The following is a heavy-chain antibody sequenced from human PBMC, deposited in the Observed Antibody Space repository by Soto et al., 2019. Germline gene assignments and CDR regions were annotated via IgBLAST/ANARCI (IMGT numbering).Heavy chain of an antibody. CDR1: GFNFIRKY. J-gene: IGHJ4*02. CDR3: ARGLYDSGSFYFDF. V-gene: IGHV3-53*01. CDR2: LYSGGTT. Sequence: GGSLRLSCAASGFNFIRKYMIWVRQAPGKGLEWVSILYSGGTTYYADSVKGRFTISRDTSENTLYLQMNSLRAADTAVYYCARGLYDSGSFYFDFWGQGT. D-gene: IGHD3-10*01.